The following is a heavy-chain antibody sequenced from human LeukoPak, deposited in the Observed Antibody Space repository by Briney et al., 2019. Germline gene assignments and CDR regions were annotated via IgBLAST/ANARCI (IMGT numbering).Heavy chain of an antibody. V-gene: IGHV4-59*01. CDR2: IYNGVNT. J-gene: IGHJ5*02. D-gene: IGHD1-26*01. CDR1: SGSINNNY. Sequence: SETLSLTCTVSSGSINNNYWNWIRQPPGKGVEWIAHIYNGVNTNYNPSLKSRVTISVDTSKNQFSLRLNSVTAADTAVYYCARSRAFNSGAFDPWGQGSLVTVSS. CDR3: ARSRAFNSGAFDP.